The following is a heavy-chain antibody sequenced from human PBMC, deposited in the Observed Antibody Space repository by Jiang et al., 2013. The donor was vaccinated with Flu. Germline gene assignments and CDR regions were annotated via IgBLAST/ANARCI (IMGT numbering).Heavy chain of an antibody. Sequence: GVVQPGGSLRLSCAASGFTFSYYAMYWVRQAPGKGLEWVASIRFDGSDKYYAESVKGRFTISRDNSRNKLYLQMNSLRVEDTSVYYCATLRGSSYDTYLADFWGQGILVTVSS. J-gene: IGHJ4*02. CDR1: GFTFSYYA. V-gene: IGHV3-30*02. CDR2: IRFDGSDK. CDR3: ATLRGSSYDTYLADF. D-gene: IGHD3-9*01.